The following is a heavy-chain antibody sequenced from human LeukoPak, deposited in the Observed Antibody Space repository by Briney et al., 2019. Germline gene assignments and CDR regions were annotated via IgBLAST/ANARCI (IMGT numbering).Heavy chain of an antibody. J-gene: IGHJ4*02. Sequence: GGSLRLSCAASGFTFSSYAMSWVRQAPGKGLEWVSGISGSGDNTYYADSVKGRFTISSDSSKNTLYVQVNSLGTEDTAAYYCAKGSYYDSSGSFYFDYWGQGTLVTVSS. D-gene: IGHD3-22*01. CDR1: GFTFSSYA. CDR2: ISGSGDNT. V-gene: IGHV3-23*01. CDR3: AKGSYYDSSGSFYFDY.